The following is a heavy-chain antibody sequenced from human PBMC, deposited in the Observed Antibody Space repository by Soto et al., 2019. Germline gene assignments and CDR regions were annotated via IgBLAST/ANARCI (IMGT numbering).Heavy chain of an antibody. CDR1: GFTFSDYY. Sequence: GGSLRLSCAASGFTFSDYYMSWIRQAPGKGLEWVSYISSSGSTIYYADSVKGRFTISRDNAKNSLYLQMNSLRAEDTAVYYCARDSLQYSYALNWFDPWGQGTLVTGSS. CDR2: ISSSGSTI. V-gene: IGHV3-11*01. D-gene: IGHD5-18*01. CDR3: ARDSLQYSYALNWFDP. J-gene: IGHJ5*02.